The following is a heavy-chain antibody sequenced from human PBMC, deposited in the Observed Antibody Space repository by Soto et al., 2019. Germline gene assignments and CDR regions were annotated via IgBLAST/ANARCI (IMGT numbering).Heavy chain of an antibody. CDR3: ARGSGYFDY. CDR2: IYYSGST. D-gene: IGHD3-3*01. J-gene: IGHJ4*02. V-gene: IGHV4-59*01. CDR1: SGSISSYY. Sequence: QVQLQESGPGLVKPSETLSLTCTVSSGSISSYYWSWIRQPPGKGLEWIGYIYYSGSTNYNPSLKSRVTISVDTSKNQFSLKLSSVTAADTAVYYCARGSGYFDYWGQGTLVTVSS.